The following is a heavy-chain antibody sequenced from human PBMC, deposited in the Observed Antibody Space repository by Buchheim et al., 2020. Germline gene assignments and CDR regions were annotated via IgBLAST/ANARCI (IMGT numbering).Heavy chain of an antibody. D-gene: IGHD1-14*01. V-gene: IGHV1-8*01. Sequence: QVQLVQSGAEVKKPGASVKVSCKASGYTFTSYDINWVRQATGQGLEWMGWMNPNSGNTGYAQKFQGRVTMTRNTSISTAYMELGSLGSEDTALYYCASGGCLPDGYYYSYVMDVWGQSTT. CDR2: MNPNSGNT. CDR3: ASGGCLPDGYYYSYVMDV. CDR1: GYTFTSYD. J-gene: IGHJ6*01.